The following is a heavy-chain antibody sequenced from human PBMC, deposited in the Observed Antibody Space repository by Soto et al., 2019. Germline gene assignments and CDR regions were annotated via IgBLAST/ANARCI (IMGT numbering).Heavy chain of an antibody. CDR3: AREREYCSGGSCYLVFDY. CDR1: GFTVSSNY. J-gene: IGHJ4*02. V-gene: IGHV3-66*01. CDR2: IYSGGST. Sequence: GGSLRLSCAASGFTVSSNYMSWVRQAPGKGLEWVSVIYSGGSTYYADSVKGRFTISRDKSKNTLYLQMNSLRAEDKAVYYCAREREYCSGGSCYLVFDYWGQGTLVTVSS. D-gene: IGHD2-15*01.